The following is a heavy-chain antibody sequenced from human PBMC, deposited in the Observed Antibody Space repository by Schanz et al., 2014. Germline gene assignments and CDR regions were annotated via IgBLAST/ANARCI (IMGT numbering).Heavy chain of an antibody. J-gene: IGHJ6*03. CDR2: IHTGSGNT. D-gene: IGHD3-3*01. CDR1: GYTFAGHA. Sequence: QVQLVQSGAEVKKPGASVKVSCQASGYTFAGHAVHWVRQAPGQGPEWVGWIHTGSGNTKYSQKFEGRVTITRDTSASRVYMELSSLRSEDTAVFFCASGEARVTSSGVVIGPMNVWGKGTTVIVSS. CDR3: ASGEARVTSSGVVIGPMNV. V-gene: IGHV1-3*04.